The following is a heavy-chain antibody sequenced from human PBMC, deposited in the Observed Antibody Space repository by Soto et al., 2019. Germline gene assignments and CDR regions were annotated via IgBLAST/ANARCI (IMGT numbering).Heavy chain of an antibody. D-gene: IGHD3-9*01. V-gene: IGHV4-34*01. J-gene: IGHJ4*02. CDR3: ARGSRLRYFDWLLGALDY. CDR2: INHSGST. CDR1: GGSFSGYY. Sequence: PSETLSLTGAVYGGSFSGYYWSWIRQPPGRGLEWIGEINHSGSTNYNPSLKSRVTISVDTSKNQFSLKLSSVTAADTAVYYCARGSRLRYFDWLLGALDYWGQGT.